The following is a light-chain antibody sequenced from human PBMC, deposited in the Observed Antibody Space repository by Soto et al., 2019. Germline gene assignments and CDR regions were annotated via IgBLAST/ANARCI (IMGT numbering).Light chain of an antibody. CDR3: QQYHNWPPWT. CDR1: QSVKTY. V-gene: IGKV3-15*01. Sequence: EILMTQSPATLSMSPGERATLSCRASQSVKTYLAWYQQKPGQAPRLLIYGASTRATGIPARFSGGGSGTEFTLTIGSLQSEDSAFYYCQQYHNWPPWTFGQGTKVEIK. CDR2: GAS. J-gene: IGKJ1*01.